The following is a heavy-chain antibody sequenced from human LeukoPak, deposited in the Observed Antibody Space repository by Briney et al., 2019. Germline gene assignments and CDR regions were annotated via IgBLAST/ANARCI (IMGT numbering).Heavy chain of an antibody. D-gene: IGHD3-22*01. V-gene: IGHV1-18*01. CDR1: GYTFTSYG. J-gene: IGHJ4*02. Sequence: ASVKVSCKASGYTFTSYGISWVRQAPGQGLEWMGWISAYNGNTNYAQKLQGRVTMTTDTSTSTAYMELRSLRSDDTAVYYCAGSDYYDSSLDYWGQGTLVTVSS. CDR2: ISAYNGNT. CDR3: AGSDYYDSSLDY.